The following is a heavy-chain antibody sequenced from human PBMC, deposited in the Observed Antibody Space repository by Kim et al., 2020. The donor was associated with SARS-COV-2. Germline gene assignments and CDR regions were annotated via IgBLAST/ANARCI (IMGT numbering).Heavy chain of an antibody. J-gene: IGHJ6*02. Sequence: VKGRFTISRDNSKNTLYLQMNSLRAEDAAVYYCARDLNLVSPYYYYGMDVWGQGTTVTVSS. D-gene: IGHD3-9*01. V-gene: IGHV3-30*07. CDR3: ARDLNLVSPYYYYGMDV.